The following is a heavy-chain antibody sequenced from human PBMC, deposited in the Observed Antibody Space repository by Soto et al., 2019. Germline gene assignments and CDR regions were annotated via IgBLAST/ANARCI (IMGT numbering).Heavy chain of an antibody. J-gene: IGHJ3*01. D-gene: IGHD2-21*02. Sequence: GESLKISCKGSGYTFTRNWIGWVRQMPVKGLEWMGIIFPIDSDTRYSPSSQGQVTISADNSISTAYLQWSSLKASDTAIYYCATPGGRDFNAFDVWGQGTMVTV. CDR1: GYTFTRNW. V-gene: IGHV5-51*01. CDR2: IFPIDSDT. CDR3: ATPGGRDFNAFDV.